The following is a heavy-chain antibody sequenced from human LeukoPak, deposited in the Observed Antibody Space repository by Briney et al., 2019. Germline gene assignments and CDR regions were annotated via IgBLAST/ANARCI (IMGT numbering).Heavy chain of an antibody. Sequence: PGGSLRLSCAGSGFTFSAYTMNWVRQAPGKGLEWISHISQSGDTRYYADSVKGRFTISRDNAKSSHYLQMTSLRAEDTAVYYCVIPFITVTAVVEGGAFDIWGQGTMVTASS. V-gene: IGHV3-48*01. J-gene: IGHJ3*02. CDR1: GFTFSAYT. D-gene: IGHD2-2*01. CDR2: ISQSGDTR. CDR3: VIPFITVTAVVEGGAFDI.